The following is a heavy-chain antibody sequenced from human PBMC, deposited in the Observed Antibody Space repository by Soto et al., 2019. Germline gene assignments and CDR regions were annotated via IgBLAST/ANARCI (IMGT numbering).Heavy chain of an antibody. Sequence: PGGSLRLSCAASGFIFSSYGMHWIRQAPGKGLEWVAVISSDGGNKYYVDSVKGQFTISRDNSKNTLNLQMNSLRAEDTAVYYCVKDIGIGGSYYVGAYWGQGTLVTVSS. CDR2: ISSDGGNK. CDR3: VKDIGIGGSYYVGAY. V-gene: IGHV3-30*18. CDR1: GFIFSSYG. J-gene: IGHJ4*02. D-gene: IGHD1-26*01.